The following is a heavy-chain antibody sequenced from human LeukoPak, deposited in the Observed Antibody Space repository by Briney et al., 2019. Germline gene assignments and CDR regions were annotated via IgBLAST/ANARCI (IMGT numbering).Heavy chain of an antibody. V-gene: IGHV3-21*01. CDR1: GFTFSSYS. J-gene: IGHJ4*02. D-gene: IGHD5-24*01. Sequence: GGSLRLSCAASGFTFSSYSMNWVRQAPGEGLEWVSCIGSSSSYIYYADSVKGRFTISRDNAKNSLYLQMNSLRAEDTAVYYCARKDGYNSVAAGGYSDYWGQGTLVTVSS. CDR3: ARKDGYNSVAAGGYSDY. CDR2: IGSSSSYI.